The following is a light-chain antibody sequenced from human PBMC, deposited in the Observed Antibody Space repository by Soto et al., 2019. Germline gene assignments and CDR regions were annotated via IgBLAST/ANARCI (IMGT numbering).Light chain of an antibody. CDR3: QRRSNWPPVWT. J-gene: IGKJ1*01. CDR1: QSVSSY. V-gene: IGKV3-11*01. CDR2: DAS. Sequence: EIVLTQSPATLSLSPGERATLSCRASQSVSSYLAWYQQKPGQAPRLLIYDASNRATGIPARFSGSGSGTGFTLTISILEPEDFAVYYCQRRSNWPPVWTFGQGTKLEIK.